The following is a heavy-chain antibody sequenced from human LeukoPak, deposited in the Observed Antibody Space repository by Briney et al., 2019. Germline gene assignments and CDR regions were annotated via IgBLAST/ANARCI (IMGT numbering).Heavy chain of an antibody. V-gene: IGHV3-30*03. CDR1: GFTFSSYG. CDR2: ISYDGSNK. CDR3: AREISSSWYQQGFDY. Sequence: GRSLRLSCAASGFTFSSYGMHWVRQAPGKGLEWVAVISYDGSNKYYADSVKGRFTISRDNSKNTLYLQMNSLRAEDTAVYYCAREISSSWYQQGFDYWGQGTLVTVSS. J-gene: IGHJ4*02. D-gene: IGHD6-13*01.